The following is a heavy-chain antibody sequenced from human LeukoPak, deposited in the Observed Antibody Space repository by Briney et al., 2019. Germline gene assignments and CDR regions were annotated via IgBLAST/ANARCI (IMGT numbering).Heavy chain of an antibody. CDR3: AKGLGYSSSWTQYYYYYYGMDV. J-gene: IGHJ6*02. Sequence: GGSLRLSCAASGFTFSSYAMSWVRQAPGKGLEWVSAISGSGGSTYYADSVKGRFTISRDNSKNTLYLQMNSLRAEDTAVYYCAKGLGYSSSWTQYYYYYYGMDVWGQGTTVTVSS. V-gene: IGHV3-23*01. CDR1: GFTFSSYA. CDR2: ISGSGGST. D-gene: IGHD6-13*01.